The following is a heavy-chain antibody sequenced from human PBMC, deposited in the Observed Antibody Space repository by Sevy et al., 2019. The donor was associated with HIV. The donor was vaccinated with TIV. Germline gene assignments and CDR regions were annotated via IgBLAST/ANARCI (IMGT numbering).Heavy chain of an antibody. CDR2: ISGSGGST. J-gene: IGHJ6*02. Sequence: GGSLRLSCAASGFTFSSYAMSWVRQAPGKGLEWVSAISGSGGSTYYADSVKGRFTISRDNSKNTLYLKMNSLRAEDTAVYYCAKEGTYYDFWSGSEETYYYYGMDVWGQGTTVTVSS. CDR3: AKEGTYYDFWSGSEETYYYYGMDV. V-gene: IGHV3-23*01. CDR1: GFTFSSYA. D-gene: IGHD3-3*01.